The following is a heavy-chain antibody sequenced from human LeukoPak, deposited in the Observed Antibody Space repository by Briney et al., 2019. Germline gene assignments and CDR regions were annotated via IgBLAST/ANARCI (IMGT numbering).Heavy chain of an antibody. CDR3: ARDLNGNMYGSGTKGWLYYYYMDV. Sequence: ASVKVSCKASGGTFSSYAISWVRQAPGQGLEWMGWISAYNGNTNYAQKLQGRVTMTTDTSTSTAYMELRSLRSDDTAVYYCARDLNGNMYGSGTKGWLYYYYMDVWGQGTTVTVSS. CDR2: ISAYNGNT. V-gene: IGHV1-18*01. CDR1: GGTFSSYA. D-gene: IGHD3-10*01. J-gene: IGHJ6*03.